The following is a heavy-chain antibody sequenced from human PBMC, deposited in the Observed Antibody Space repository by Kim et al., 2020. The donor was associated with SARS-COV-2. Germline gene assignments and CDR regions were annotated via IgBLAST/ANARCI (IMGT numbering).Heavy chain of an antibody. D-gene: IGHD4-4*01. J-gene: IGHJ4*02. CDR3: AKAIGDYSNDIFGLFDY. V-gene: IGHV3-9*01. CDR1: GFTFDDYA. Sequence: GGSLRLSCAASGFTFDDYAMHWVRQAPGKGLEWVSGISWNSGSIGYADSVKGRFTISRDNAKNSLYLQMNSLGAEDTALYYCAKAIGDYSNDIFGLFDYWGQGTLVTVSS. CDR2: ISWNSGSI.